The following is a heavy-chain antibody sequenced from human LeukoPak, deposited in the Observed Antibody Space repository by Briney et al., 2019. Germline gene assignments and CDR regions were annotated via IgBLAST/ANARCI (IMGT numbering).Heavy chain of an antibody. CDR3: ARLRLPNWNHRAWFDP. CDR1: GGSFSGYY. J-gene: IGHJ5*02. CDR2: INHSGST. D-gene: IGHD1-14*01. Sequence: SETLSLTCAVYGGSFSGYYWSWIRQPPGKGLEWIGEINHSGSTNYNPSLKSRVTISVDTSKNQFSLKLSSVTAADTAVYHCARLRLPNWNHRAWFDPWGQGTLVTVSS. V-gene: IGHV4-34*01.